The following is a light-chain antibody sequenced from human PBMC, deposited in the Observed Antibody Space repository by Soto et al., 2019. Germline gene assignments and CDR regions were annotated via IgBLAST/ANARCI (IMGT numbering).Light chain of an antibody. CDR3: QQYGNAPFT. CDR2: GAS. V-gene: IGKV2-24*01. CDR1: QSLVHSDGNTY. J-gene: IGKJ3*01. Sequence: DIVMTQTPLSSPVTLGQPASISCRSSQSLVHSDGNTYLSWLQQRPGQPPRLLIYGASSRATGIPDRFSGSGSGTDFTLTISRLEPEDFAVYYCQQYGNAPFTLGPGTKVDIK.